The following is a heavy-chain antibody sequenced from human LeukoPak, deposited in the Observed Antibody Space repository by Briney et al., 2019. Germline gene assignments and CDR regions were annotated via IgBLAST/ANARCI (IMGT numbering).Heavy chain of an antibody. CDR2: IYYSGST. CDR1: GGSISNYY. D-gene: IGHD3-22*01. J-gene: IGHJ4*02. Sequence: SETLSLTCAVSGGSISNYYWTWIRQPPGKGLEWIGYIYYSGSTNYNPSLKSRVTISVDTSKNQFSLKLSSVTAADTAVYYCARDRIDYYDSSGYFDYWGQGTLVTVSS. V-gene: IGHV4-59*01. CDR3: ARDRIDYYDSSGYFDY.